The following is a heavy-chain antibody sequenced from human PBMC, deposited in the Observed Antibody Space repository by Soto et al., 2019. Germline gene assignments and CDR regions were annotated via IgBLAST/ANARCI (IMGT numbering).Heavy chain of an antibody. Sequence: QVQLQESGPGLVKPSETLSPTCTVSGGSVSSGSYYWSWILQPPGMGLECIGYIYYSGSTNYKHTLKSLVTISVDTSKYQFSLKLSSVTAADTAVYSCARVIYYDSSGYFDYWGQGTLVPVSS. CDR2: IYYSGST. V-gene: IGHV4-61*01. D-gene: IGHD3-22*01. J-gene: IGHJ4*02. CDR1: GGSVSSGSYY. CDR3: ARVIYYDSSGYFDY.